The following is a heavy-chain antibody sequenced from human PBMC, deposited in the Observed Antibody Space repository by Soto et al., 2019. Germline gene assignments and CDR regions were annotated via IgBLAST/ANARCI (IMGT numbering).Heavy chain of an antibody. Sequence: EVQLVESGGALVQPGGSLRLSCAASGFTFSTYWMHWVRQGPGKGLVWVSRIRGDGTRTNYADSVRGRFTVSRDNPKNTLYLQINSLTAEDTAVYYCARGTLTSIDMVDYWGQGTLVTVSS. CDR1: GFTFSTYW. D-gene: IGHD2-21*01. CDR2: IRGDGTRT. CDR3: ARGTLTSIDMVDY. J-gene: IGHJ4*02. V-gene: IGHV3-74*01.